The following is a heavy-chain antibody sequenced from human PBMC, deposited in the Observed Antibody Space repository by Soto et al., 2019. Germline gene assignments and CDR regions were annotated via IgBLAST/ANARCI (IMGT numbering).Heavy chain of an antibody. Sequence: QVQLVESGGGVEQPGRSLRLSCAASGFTFSSYGMHWVRQAPGKGLEWVALISNDGSNKYYADSVKGRFTISRDNSKNTLYLQMNSLRAEDTAVYYCARALGIQPWLLIGYWGQGTLVTVSS. V-gene: IGHV3-30*03. CDR1: GFTFSSYG. CDR2: ISNDGSNK. CDR3: ARALGIQPWLLIGY. J-gene: IGHJ4*02. D-gene: IGHD5-18*01.